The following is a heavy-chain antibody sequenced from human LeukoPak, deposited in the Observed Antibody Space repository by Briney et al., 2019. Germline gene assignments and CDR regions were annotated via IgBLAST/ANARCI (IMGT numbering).Heavy chain of an antibody. CDR2: ISAYNGNT. Sequence: GASVKVSCKASGYTFTSYGISWVRQAPGQGLEWMGWISAYNGNTNYAQKLQGRVTMTTDTSTSTAYMELRSLRSDDTAVYYCARHGDYIDYYYYYYGMDVWGQGTTVTVSS. V-gene: IGHV1-18*01. J-gene: IGHJ6*02. CDR1: GYTFTSYG. D-gene: IGHD4-17*01. CDR3: ARHGDYIDYYYYYYGMDV.